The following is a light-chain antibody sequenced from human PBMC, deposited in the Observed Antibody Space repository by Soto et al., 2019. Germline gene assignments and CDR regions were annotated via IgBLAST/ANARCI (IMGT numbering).Light chain of an antibody. CDR3: QQRSNWLWT. CDR2: DAS. CDR1: QSVTSN. Sequence: EIVLTQSPGTLPLSPGERATLSCRASQSVTSNSLAWYHQKFGQPPRLLIYDASNRATGIPARFSGSGSGTDFTLTISSLEPEDFAVYYCQQRSNWLWTFGQGTKVDIK. V-gene: IGKV3-11*01. J-gene: IGKJ1*01.